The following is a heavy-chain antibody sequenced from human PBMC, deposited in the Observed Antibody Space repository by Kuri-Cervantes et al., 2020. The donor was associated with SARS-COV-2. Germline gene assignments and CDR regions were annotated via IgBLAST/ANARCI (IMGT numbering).Heavy chain of an antibody. CDR2: IYTSGST. D-gene: IGHD2-15*01. CDR1: GGSISSYY. J-gene: IGHJ4*02. Sequence: GSLRLSCTVSGGSISSYYWSWIRQPAGKGLEWIGRIYTSGSTNYNPSLKSRVTMSVDTSKNQFSLKLSSVTAADTAVYYCARSVCSGGSCRLKGGPYYFDYWGQGTLVTVSS. CDR3: ARSVCSGGSCRLKGGPYYFDY. V-gene: IGHV4-4*07.